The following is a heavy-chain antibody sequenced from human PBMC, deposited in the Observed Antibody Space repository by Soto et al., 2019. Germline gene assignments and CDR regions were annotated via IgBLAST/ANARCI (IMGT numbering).Heavy chain of an antibody. J-gene: IGHJ5*02. CDR2: MNPNSGNT. CDR1: GYTFTSYD. Sequence: ASVKVSCKASGYTFTSYDINWVRQATGQGLEWMGWMNPNSGNTGYAQKFQGRVTMTRNTSISTAYMELSSLRSEDMAVYYCARGVFHPYYDFWSGYYSWFDPWGQGTLVTVSS. CDR3: ARGVFHPYYDFWSGYYSWFDP. D-gene: IGHD3-3*01. V-gene: IGHV1-8*01.